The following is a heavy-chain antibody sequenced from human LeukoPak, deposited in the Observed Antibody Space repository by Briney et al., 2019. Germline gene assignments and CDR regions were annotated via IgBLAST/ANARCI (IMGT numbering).Heavy chain of an antibody. J-gene: IGHJ4*02. Sequence: SETLSLTCTVSGGSISSSSYYWGWIRQPPGKGLEWIGSIYYSGSTYYNPSLKSRVTISVDTSKNQFSLKLSSVTAADTAVYYCARQGKVGGYSYGIDYWGQGTPVTVSS. D-gene: IGHD5-18*01. V-gene: IGHV4-39*01. CDR2: IYYSGST. CDR3: ARQGKVGGYSYGIDY. CDR1: GGSISSSSYY.